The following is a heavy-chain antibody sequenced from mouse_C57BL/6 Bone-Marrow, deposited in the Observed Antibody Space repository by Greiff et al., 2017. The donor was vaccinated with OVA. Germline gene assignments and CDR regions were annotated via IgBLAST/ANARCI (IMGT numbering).Heavy chain of an antibody. V-gene: IGHV5-4*01. CDR3: AREDSSGYYAMDY. D-gene: IGHD3-2*02. CDR1: GFTFSSYA. CDR2: ISDGGSYT. J-gene: IGHJ4*01. Sequence: EVQGVESGGGLVKPGGSLKLSCAASGFTFSSYAMSWVRQTPEKRLEWVATISDGGSYTYYPDNVKGRCTISRDNAKNNLYLQRSHLKSEDTAMYYCAREDSSGYYAMDYWGQGTSVTVSS.